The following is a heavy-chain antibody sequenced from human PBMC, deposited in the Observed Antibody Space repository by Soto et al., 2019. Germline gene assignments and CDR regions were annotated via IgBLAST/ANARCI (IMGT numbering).Heavy chain of an antibody. D-gene: IGHD2-21*01. CDR2: GRGKRGNDGT. V-gene: IGHV3-73*02. Sequence: EVQLVESGGGLVQPGGSLKLSCAASGFAFSDSAMHWVRQASGKGLEWIGRGRGKRGNDGTAYAASVKGRFTISRDDSKTTTYLQMNSLKFEDTAVYYCTRRRDWAAVDPLDYWGQGTLVTVSS. CDR1: GFAFSDSA. J-gene: IGHJ4*02. CDR3: TRRRDWAAVDPLDY.